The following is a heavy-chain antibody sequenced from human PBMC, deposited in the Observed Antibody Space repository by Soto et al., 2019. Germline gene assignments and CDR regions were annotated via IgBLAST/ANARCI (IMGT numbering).Heavy chain of an antibody. CDR3: ARGSRRTFDY. CDR1: GFTFSDFT. V-gene: IGHV3-21*01. J-gene: IGHJ4*02. D-gene: IGHD6-13*01. Sequence: EVQLVESGGGLVKPGGSLRLSCAASGFTFSDFTMNWVRQAPGKGLQWVSSISSGGSFISYADSVRGRFTISRDNPKNSLYLQVDSLRAEDTAVFLCARGSRRTFDYWGQGTLVTVSS. CDR2: ISSGGSFI.